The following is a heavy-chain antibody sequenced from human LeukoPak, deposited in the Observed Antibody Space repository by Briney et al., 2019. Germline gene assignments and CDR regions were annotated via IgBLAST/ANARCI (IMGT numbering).Heavy chain of an antibody. CDR1: GFTFSDYY. CDR3: ARYSEGSGSYYNVHFDY. Sequence: PGGSLRLSCAASGFTFSDYYMSWIRQAPGKGLEWVSYISSSGSTIYYADSVKGRFTISRDNAKNSLYLQMNSLRAEDTAVYYRARYSEGSGSYYNVHFDYWGQGTLVTVSS. CDR2: ISSSGSTI. J-gene: IGHJ4*02. D-gene: IGHD3-10*01. V-gene: IGHV3-11*01.